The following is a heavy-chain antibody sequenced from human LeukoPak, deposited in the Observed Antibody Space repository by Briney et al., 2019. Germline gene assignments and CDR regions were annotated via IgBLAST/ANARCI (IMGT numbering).Heavy chain of an antibody. CDR3: ARARGGY. CDR2: IYYNGKT. V-gene: IGHV4-39*07. J-gene: IGHJ4*02. CDR1: GGSVTYTNYY. Sequence: KPSETLSLTCTVSGGSVTYTNYYWGWIRQPPGKGLQWIGVIYYNGKTYYNPSLKSRVTISVDTSKNQFSLKLSSVTAADTAVYYCARARGGYWGQGTLVTVSS.